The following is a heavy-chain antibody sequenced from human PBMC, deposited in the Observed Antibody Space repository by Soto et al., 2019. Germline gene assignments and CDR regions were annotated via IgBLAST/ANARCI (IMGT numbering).Heavy chain of an antibody. J-gene: IGHJ4*02. D-gene: IGHD4-17*01. CDR1: GGSISSYY. CDR3: ARGASMTTVTSASLRPKLYFDY. V-gene: IGHV4-59*01. CDR2: IYYSGST. Sequence: SETLSLTCTVSGGSISSYYWSWIRQPPGKGLEWIGYIYYSGSTNYNPSLKSRVTISVDTSKNQFSLKLSSVTAADTAVYYCARGASMTTVTSASLRPKLYFDYWGQGTLVTVSS.